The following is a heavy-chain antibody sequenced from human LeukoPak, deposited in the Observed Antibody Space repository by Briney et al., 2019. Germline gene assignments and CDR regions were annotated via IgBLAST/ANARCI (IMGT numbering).Heavy chain of an antibody. V-gene: IGHV1-24*01. CDR2: FDPEDGET. Sequence: ASVKVSYKVSGYTLTELSMHWVRQAPGKGLEWMGGFDPEDGETIYAQKFQGRVTMTEDTSTDTAYMELSSLRSEDTAIYYCTRAVESHYSDRGGYYNRFDPWGQGTLVTVSS. J-gene: IGHJ5*02. CDR3: TRAVESHYSDRGGYYNRFDP. D-gene: IGHD3-22*01. CDR1: GYTLTELS.